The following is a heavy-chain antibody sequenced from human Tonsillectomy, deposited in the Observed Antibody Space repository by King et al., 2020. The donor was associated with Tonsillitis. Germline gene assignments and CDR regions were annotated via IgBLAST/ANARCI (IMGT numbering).Heavy chain of an antibody. CDR1: GFTFSDYY. V-gene: IGHV3-11*06. CDR2: ISVGSSDT. CDR3: ATRAKFGEGVSDI. D-gene: IGHD3-10*01. Sequence: VQLVESGGGLVKPGGSLRLSCAASGFTFSDYYMNWIRQAPGKGLEWVSFISVGSSDTNYADSVKGRFTISRDNAKNSLYLQMSSLRAEDTAVYFCATRAKFGEGVSDIWGQGTMVTVSS. J-gene: IGHJ3*02.